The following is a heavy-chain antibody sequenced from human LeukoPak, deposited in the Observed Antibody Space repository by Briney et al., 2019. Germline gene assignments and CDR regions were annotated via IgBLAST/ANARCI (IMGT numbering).Heavy chain of an antibody. D-gene: IGHD1-14*01. J-gene: IGHJ6*03. V-gene: IGHV4-4*07. CDR3: ARETGWYYMDV. Sequence: SETLSLTCSVSGGSISSYYWSWIRQPAGKGLEWIGRMYTTGSTNYNPSLASRVTMSIDTSKNQLSLRLNSVTAADAAVYYCARETGWYYMDVWGKGTTVTVSS. CDR2: MYTTGST. CDR1: GGSISSYY.